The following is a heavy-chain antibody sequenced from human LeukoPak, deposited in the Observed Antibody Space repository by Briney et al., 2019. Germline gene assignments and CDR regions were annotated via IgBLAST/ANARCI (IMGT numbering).Heavy chain of an antibody. J-gene: IGHJ4*02. CDR1: GFTFSSYS. D-gene: IGHD3-3*01. CDR2: ISSSSSYI. Sequence: GGSLRLSCAASGFTFSSYSMNWVRHAPGKGLEWVSSISSSSSYIYYAHSVKGRLTISRDNAKNSLYLQMNSLRAEDTAVYYCARDPSYDFWSGAQPVDYWGQGTLVTVSS. V-gene: IGHV3-21*01. CDR3: ARDPSYDFWSGAQPVDY.